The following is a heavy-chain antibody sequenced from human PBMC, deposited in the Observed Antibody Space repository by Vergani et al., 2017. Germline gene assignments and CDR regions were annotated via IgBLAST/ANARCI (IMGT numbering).Heavy chain of an antibody. Sequence: QVQLQESGPGLVKPSETLSLTCTVSGGSISSYYWSWIRQPPGKGLEWIGYIYYSGSTYYNPSLKSRVTISVDTSKNQFSLKLSSVTAADTAVYYCRAITTYCSSTSCYKDYWGQGTLVTVSS. CDR1: GGSISSYY. J-gene: IGHJ4*02. CDR3: RAITTYCSSTSCYKDY. V-gene: IGHV4-59*06. D-gene: IGHD2-2*02. CDR2: IYYSGST.